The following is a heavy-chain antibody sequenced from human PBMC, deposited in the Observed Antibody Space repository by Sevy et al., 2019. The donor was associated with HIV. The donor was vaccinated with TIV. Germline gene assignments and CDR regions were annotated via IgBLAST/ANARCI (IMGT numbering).Heavy chain of an antibody. J-gene: IGHJ4*02. D-gene: IGHD2-15*01. V-gene: IGHV3-7*01. CDR2: IKQDGSEK. Sequence: GSLRLSCAASGFTFSSYWMSWVRQAPGKGLEWVANIKQDGSEKYYVDSVKGRFTISRDNAKNSLYLQMNSLRAEDTAVYYCARLGYCSGGSCYANDYWGQGTLVTVSS. CDR1: GFTFSSYW. CDR3: ARLGYCSGGSCYANDY.